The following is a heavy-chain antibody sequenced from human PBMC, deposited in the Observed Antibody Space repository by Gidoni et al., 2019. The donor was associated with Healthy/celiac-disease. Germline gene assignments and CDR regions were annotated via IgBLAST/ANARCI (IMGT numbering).Heavy chain of an antibody. CDR3: AKSDYCSSTSCSYYYYGLDV. J-gene: IGHJ6*02. Sequence: EVHLVESGGGLVQPGRSLRLSCAASGFPFDASAMHWVRQAPGKGLEWVSGISWNSGSIGYADSVKGRFTISRDNAKNSLYLQMNSLRAEDTALYYCAKSDYCSSTSCSYYYYGLDVWGQGTTVTVSS. V-gene: IGHV3-9*01. CDR2: ISWNSGSI. D-gene: IGHD2-2*01. CDR1: GFPFDASA.